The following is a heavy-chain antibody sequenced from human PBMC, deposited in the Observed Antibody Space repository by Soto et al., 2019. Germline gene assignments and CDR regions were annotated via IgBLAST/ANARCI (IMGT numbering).Heavy chain of an antibody. CDR2: ISGSGGST. V-gene: IGHV3-23*01. J-gene: IGHJ4*02. CDR1: GFTFSSYA. D-gene: IGHD6-19*01. Sequence: VGSLRLSCAASGFTFSSYAMSWVRQAPGKGLEWVSAISGSGGSTYYADSVKGRFTISRDNSKNTLYLQMNSLRAEDTAVYYCAKDGQSLTRGPFDYWGQGTLVTVSS. CDR3: AKDGQSLTRGPFDY.